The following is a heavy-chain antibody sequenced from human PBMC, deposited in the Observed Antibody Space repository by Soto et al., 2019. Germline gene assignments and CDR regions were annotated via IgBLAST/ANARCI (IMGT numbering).Heavy chain of an antibody. V-gene: IGHV4-39*01. CDR3: ARQGHVVFRFLEWLLYFDY. CDR1: GGSISSSSYY. CDR2: IYYSGST. J-gene: IGHJ4*02. Sequence: SETLSLTCTVSGGSISSSSYYWGWIRQPPGKGLEWIGSIYYSGSTYYNPSLKSRVTISVDTSKNKFSLKLSSVTAADTAVYYCARQGHVVFRFLEWLLYFDYWGQGTLVTVSS. D-gene: IGHD3-3*01.